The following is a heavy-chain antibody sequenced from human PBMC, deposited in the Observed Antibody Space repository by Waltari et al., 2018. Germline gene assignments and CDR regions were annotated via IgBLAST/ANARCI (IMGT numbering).Heavy chain of an antibody. CDR1: GFTFSSYA. CDR2: ISYDGSNK. Sequence: QVQLVESGGGVVQPGRSLRLSCAASGFTFSSYAMHWVRQAPGKGLEWVAVISYDGSNKYYADSVKGRFTISRDNSKNTLYLQMNSLRAEDTAVYYCARSWGVAAAGTYSPWFDPWGQGTLVTVSS. CDR3: ARSWGVAAAGTYSPWFDP. V-gene: IGHV3-30-3*01. J-gene: IGHJ5*02. D-gene: IGHD6-13*01.